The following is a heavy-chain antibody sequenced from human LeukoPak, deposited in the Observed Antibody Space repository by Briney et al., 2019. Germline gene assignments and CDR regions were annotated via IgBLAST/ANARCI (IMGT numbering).Heavy chain of an antibody. D-gene: IGHD5-12*01. J-gene: IGHJ4*02. CDR1: GGSISSYY. V-gene: IGHV4-59*08. CDR3: ARWGRGYVWLD. CDR2: IYYSGST. Sequence: PSETLSLTCTVSGGSISSYYWSWIRQPPGKGLEWIGYIYYSGSTNYNPSLKSRVTISVDTSKNQFSLKLSSVTAADTAVYYCARWGRGYVWLDWGQGTLVTVSS.